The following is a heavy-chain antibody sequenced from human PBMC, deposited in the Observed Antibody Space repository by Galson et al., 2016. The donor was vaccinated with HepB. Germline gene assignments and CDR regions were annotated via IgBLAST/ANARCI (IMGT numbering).Heavy chain of an antibody. V-gene: IGHV1-24*01. CDR1: GKTLTELS. J-gene: IGHJ4*02. D-gene: IGHD3-10*01. CDR2: FHPEEGET. Sequence: SVKVSCKVSGKTLTELSMHWVRQAPGNGLEWMGGFHPEEGETIYAQKFQGRVTMTEDTSTYTAYMELSSLRSEETAIYYCVTGDIYDSGSYDQEDYWGQGSLVSFSS. CDR3: VTGDIYDSGSYDQEDY.